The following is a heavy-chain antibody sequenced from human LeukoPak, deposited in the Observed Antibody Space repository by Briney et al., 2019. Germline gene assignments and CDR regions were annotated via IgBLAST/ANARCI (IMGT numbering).Heavy chain of an antibody. V-gene: IGHV3-48*01. D-gene: IGHD3-10*01. Sequence: GGSLRLSCAVSGFTFSTHSMNWVRQAPGKGLEWVSYIISSSNTIYYADSVKGRFTISRDNAKNSLYLQMNSLRAEDTAVYYCARAVGHGSGSPRMDVWGKGTRSPSPQ. CDR2: IISSSNTI. J-gene: IGHJ6*04. CDR3: ARAVGHGSGSPRMDV. CDR1: GFTFSTHS.